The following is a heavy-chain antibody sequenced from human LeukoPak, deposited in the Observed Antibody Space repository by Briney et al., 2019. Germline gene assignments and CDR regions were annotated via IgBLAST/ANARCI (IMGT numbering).Heavy chain of an antibody. CDR3: ASVPYSSGWSYYFDY. CDR1: GGSISSSSYY. CDR2: INHSGST. V-gene: IGHV4-39*07. D-gene: IGHD6-19*01. J-gene: IGHJ4*02. Sequence: SETLSLTCTVSGGSISSSSYYWSWIRQPPGTGLEWIGEINHSGSTNYNPSLKSRVTISVDTSKNQFSLKLSSVAAADTAVYYCASVPYSSGWSYYFDYWGQGTLVTVSS.